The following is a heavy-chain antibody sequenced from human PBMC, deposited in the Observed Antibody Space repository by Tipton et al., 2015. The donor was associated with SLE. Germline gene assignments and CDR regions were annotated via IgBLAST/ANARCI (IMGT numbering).Heavy chain of an antibody. V-gene: IGHV3-30*02. CDR2: IRYDGSNK. D-gene: IGHD1-26*01. CDR1: GFTFSNAW. CDR3: ARSSGSYLWYYYYMDV. Sequence: SLRLSCAASGFTFSNAWMSWVRQAPGKGLEWVAFIRYDGSNKYYADSVKGRFTISRDNSKNTLYLQMNSLRAEDTAVYYCARSSGSYLWYYYYMDVWGKGTTVTVSS. J-gene: IGHJ6*03.